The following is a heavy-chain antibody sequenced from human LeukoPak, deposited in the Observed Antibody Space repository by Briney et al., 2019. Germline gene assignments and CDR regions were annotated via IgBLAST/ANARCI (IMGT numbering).Heavy chain of an antibody. V-gene: IGHV3-23*01. CDR3: AKSPYCSGGSCYPRLYYMDV. CDR1: GFIFSSYN. D-gene: IGHD2-15*01. J-gene: IGHJ6*03. CDR2: ISGSGGST. Sequence: PGGSLRLSCAASGFIFSSYNMNWVRQAPGKGLEWVSAISGSGGSTYYADSVKGRFTISRDNSKNTLYLQMNSLRAEDTAVYYCAKSPYCSGGSCYPRLYYMDVWGKGTTVTVSS.